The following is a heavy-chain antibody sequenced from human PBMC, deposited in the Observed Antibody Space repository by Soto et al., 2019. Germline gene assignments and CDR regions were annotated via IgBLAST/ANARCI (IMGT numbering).Heavy chain of an antibody. D-gene: IGHD3-3*01. Sequence: QITLNESGPTQVKPRQTLTLTCTFSGFSLTTSGVGVGWIRQSPGKAPEWLALIYWDDDKRYSPSLKSRLTITKDTSKIQVVLTMADLDPADTATYYCAHRVLRTVFGLVTTTAIYFDFWGQGTPVAVYS. CDR1: GFSLTTSGVG. CDR2: IYWDDDK. CDR3: AHRVLRTVFGLVTTTAIYFDF. V-gene: IGHV2-5*02. J-gene: IGHJ4*02.